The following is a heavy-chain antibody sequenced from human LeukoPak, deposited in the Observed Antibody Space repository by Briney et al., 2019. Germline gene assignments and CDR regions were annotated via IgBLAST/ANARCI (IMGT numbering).Heavy chain of an antibody. CDR1: GGTFSSYA. V-gene: IGHV1-69*04. Sequence: VASVKVSCKASGGTFSSYAISWVRQAPGQGLEWMGRIIPILGIANYAQKFQGRVTITADKSTSTAYMELSSLRSEDTAVYYCAVRLRFDPDYFDCWGQGTLVTVSS. D-gene: IGHD3-3*01. CDR2: IIPILGIA. CDR3: AVRLRFDPDYFDC. J-gene: IGHJ4*02.